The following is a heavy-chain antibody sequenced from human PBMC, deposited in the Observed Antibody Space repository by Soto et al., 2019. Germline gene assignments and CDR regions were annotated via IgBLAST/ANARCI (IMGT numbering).Heavy chain of an antibody. Sequence: EPLSLTCTISGGPMNNYYCSWFRQPRGQGLEWIGYMGYNGFTRYNPSLRSRVAISLDTAKNQFSLNLSSVTAADTALYYCARQGFGELHGLVDVWGQGITVTVSS. CDR3: ARQGFGELHGLVDV. J-gene: IGHJ6*02. CDR2: MGYNGFT. CDR1: GGPMNNYY. D-gene: IGHD3-10*01. V-gene: IGHV4-59*08.